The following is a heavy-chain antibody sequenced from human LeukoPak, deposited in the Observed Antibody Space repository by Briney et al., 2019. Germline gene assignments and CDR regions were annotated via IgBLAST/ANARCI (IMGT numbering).Heavy chain of an antibody. J-gene: IGHJ4*02. V-gene: IGHV3-30-3*01. CDR1: GFTFSSYA. D-gene: IGHD3-22*01. CDR3: ARSLMHGDSSGYGY. CDR2: ISYDGSNK. Sequence: GGSLRLSCAASGFTFSSYAMHWVRQAPGKGLEWVAVISYDGSNKYYADSVKGRFTISRDNSKNTLYLQMNSLRAEDTAVYYCARSLMHGDSSGYGYWGQGTLVTVSS.